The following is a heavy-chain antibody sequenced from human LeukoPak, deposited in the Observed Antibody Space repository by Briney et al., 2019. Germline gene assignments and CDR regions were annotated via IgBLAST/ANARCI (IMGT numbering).Heavy chain of an antibody. CDR3: ARGRAAFDI. J-gene: IGHJ3*02. V-gene: IGHV1-46*01. CDR1: GYTFTTYY. CDR2: INPSGGGT. Sequence: ASVKVSCKASGYTFTTYYIHWVRQAPGEGLERLGTINPSGGGTDYAQKFQGRVAMTRDTSTSTAYMELSSLRAEDTAVYYCARGRAAFDIWGQGTMVTVSS.